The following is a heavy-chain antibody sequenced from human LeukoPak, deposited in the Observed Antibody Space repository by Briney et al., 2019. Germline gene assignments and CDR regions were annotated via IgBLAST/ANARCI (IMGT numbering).Heavy chain of an antibody. CDR3: AIPPGREGGYFDY. CDR2: IIPIFGTA. V-gene: IGHV1-69*13. Sequence: GASVTVSCTASGGTFSSYAISWVRQAPGQGLEWMGGIIPIFGTANYAQKFQGRVTITADESTSTAYMELSSLRSEDTAVYYCAIPPGREGGYFDYWGQGTLVTVSS. D-gene: IGHD3-10*01. J-gene: IGHJ4*02. CDR1: GGTFSSYA.